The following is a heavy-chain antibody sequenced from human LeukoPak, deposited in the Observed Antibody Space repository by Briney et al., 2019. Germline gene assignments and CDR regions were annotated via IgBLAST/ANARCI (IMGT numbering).Heavy chain of an antibody. CDR1: GYSTSSGYY. Sequence: SETLSLTCTVSGYSTSSGYYWGWIRQPPGKGLEWIGSIYHSGSTYYNPSLKSRVTISVDTSKNQFSLKLSSVTAADTAVYYCAGDGYNDAFDIWGQGTMVTVSS. CDR3: AGDGYNDAFDI. D-gene: IGHD5-24*01. CDR2: IYHSGST. V-gene: IGHV4-38-2*02. J-gene: IGHJ3*02.